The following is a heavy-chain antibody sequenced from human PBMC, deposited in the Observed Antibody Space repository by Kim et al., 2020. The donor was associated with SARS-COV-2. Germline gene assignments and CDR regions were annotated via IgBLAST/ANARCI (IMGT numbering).Heavy chain of an antibody. CDR3: ARGSPYGDSRLYYYYYYMDV. CDR1: GGSFSGYY. Sequence: SETQSLTCAVYGGSFSGYYWSWIRQPPGKGLEWIGEINHSGSTNYNPSLKSRVTISVDTSKNQFSLKLSSVTAADTAVYYCARGSPYGDSRLYYYYYYMDVWGKGTTVTVSS. D-gene: IGHD4-17*01. V-gene: IGHV4-34*01. J-gene: IGHJ6*03. CDR2: INHSGST.